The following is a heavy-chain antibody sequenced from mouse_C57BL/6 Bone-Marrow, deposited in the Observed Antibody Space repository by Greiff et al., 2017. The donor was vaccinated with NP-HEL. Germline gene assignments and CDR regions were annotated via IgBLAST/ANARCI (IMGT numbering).Heavy chain of an antibody. Sequence: DVQLVESGGGLVQPGGSLKLSCAASGFTFSDYYMYWVRQTPEKRLEWVAYISNGGGSTYYPDTVKGRFTISRDNAKNTLYLQMSRLKSEDTAMYYCARHEPLYTPFAYWGQGTLVTVSA. D-gene: IGHD2-12*01. V-gene: IGHV5-12*01. CDR3: ARHEPLYTPFAY. J-gene: IGHJ3*01. CDR2: ISNGGGST. CDR1: GFTFSDYY.